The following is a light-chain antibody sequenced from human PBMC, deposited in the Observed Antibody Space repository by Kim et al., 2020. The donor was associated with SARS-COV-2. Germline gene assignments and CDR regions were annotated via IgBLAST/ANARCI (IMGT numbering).Light chain of an antibody. CDR1: QSVSSS. V-gene: IGKV3-11*01. CDR2: DAA. J-gene: IGKJ4*01. CDR3: QQHGNWLT. Sequence: LSTGETATLSCRASQSVSSSLAWNQQKPGQAPRLLIYDAADRAAGIPARFSGSRSGTDFTLTISSLEPEDFAVYYCQQHGNWLTFGGGTKVDIK.